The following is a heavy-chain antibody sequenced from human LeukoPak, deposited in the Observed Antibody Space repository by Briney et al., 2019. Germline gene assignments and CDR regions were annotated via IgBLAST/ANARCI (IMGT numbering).Heavy chain of an antibody. CDR1: GGSISSDDYY. V-gene: IGHV4-30-4*08. CDR3: AIANVWETPTYYYFDF. Sequence: KPSQTLSLTCTVSGGSISSDDYYWSWIRQPPVKGLEWIGYIYYTGSTYYNPSLKSRISISIDTYKNQLSQKLSSGTDADTVVYYCAIANVWETPTYYYFDFWGQGALVTVSS. D-gene: IGHD1-26*01. CDR2: IYYTGST. J-gene: IGHJ4*02.